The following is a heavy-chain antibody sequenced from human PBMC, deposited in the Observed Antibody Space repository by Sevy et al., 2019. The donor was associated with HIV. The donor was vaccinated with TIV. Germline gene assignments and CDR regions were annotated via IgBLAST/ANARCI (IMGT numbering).Heavy chain of an antibody. V-gene: IGHV4-61*01. D-gene: IGHD6-13*01. CDR3: VRDRIAAAGGYFDY. CDR2: ISYIGST. J-gene: IGHJ4*02. CDR1: GASVSYGNYY. Sequence: SETVSLTCTVSGASVSYGNYYWTWIRQPPGKGLEWIGYISYIGSTNYNPSLKSRVTISIDTAKNQLSLRLNSVTATDTAVYYCVRDRIAAAGGYFDYWGQGALVTVSS.